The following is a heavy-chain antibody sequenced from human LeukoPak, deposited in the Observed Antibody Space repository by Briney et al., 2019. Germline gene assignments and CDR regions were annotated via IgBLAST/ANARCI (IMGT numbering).Heavy chain of an antibody. J-gene: IGHJ4*02. CDR3: ARDLYSSGWYPMYYFDY. Sequence: ASVKVSCKASGYTFTGYYMHWVRQAPGQGLAWMGWINPNSGGTNYAQEFQGRVTMTRDTSISTAYMELSRLRSDDTAVYYCARDLYSSGWYPMYYFDYWGQGTLVTVSS. V-gene: IGHV1-2*02. CDR1: GYTFTGYY. D-gene: IGHD6-19*01. CDR2: INPNSGGT.